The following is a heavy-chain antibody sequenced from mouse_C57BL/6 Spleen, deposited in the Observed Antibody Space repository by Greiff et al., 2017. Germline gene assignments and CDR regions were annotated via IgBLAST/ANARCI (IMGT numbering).Heavy chain of an antibody. CDR2: IDPETGGT. V-gene: IGHV1-15*01. CDR1: GYTFTDYE. J-gene: IGHJ4*01. Sequence: QVQLKESGAELVRPGASVTLSCKASGYTFTDYEMHWVKQTPVHGLEWIGAIDPETGGTAYNQKFKGKAILTADKSSSTAYMELRSLTSEDSAVYYCTRRKGPYYSNLYAMDYWGQGTSVTVSS. CDR3: TRRKGPYYSNLYAMDY. D-gene: IGHD2-5*01.